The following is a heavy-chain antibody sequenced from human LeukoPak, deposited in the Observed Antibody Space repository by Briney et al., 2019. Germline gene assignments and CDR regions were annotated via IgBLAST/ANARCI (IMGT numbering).Heavy chain of an antibody. Sequence: PGGSLRPSCAAAGFSSDDYAMHWVRQAPGGGLEWVSGISVDSGSIGYAGSVKGRFTLSRDNAKHSLYLQMHSLKAEDTALYYCAKAGGSGYYNEAFDIWGQGTMATVPS. CDR3: AKAGGSGYYNEAFDI. CDR2: ISVDSGSI. CDR1: GFSSDDYA. D-gene: IGHD3-22*01. J-gene: IGHJ3*02. V-gene: IGHV3-9*02.